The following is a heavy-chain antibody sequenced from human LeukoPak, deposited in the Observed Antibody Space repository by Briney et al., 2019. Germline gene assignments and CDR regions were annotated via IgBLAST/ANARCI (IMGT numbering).Heavy chain of an antibody. V-gene: IGHV4-39*07. CDR3: ARPWRLIAAAGWFDP. CDR1: GGSIISSSYY. Sequence: SEALSLTCTVSGGSIISSSYYWGWIRQPAGKGLEWIGSIYYSGSTYYNPSLKSRVTISVDTSKNQFSLKLSSVTAADTAVYYCARPWRLIAAAGWFDPWGQGTLVTVSS. D-gene: IGHD6-13*01. CDR2: IYYSGST. J-gene: IGHJ5*02.